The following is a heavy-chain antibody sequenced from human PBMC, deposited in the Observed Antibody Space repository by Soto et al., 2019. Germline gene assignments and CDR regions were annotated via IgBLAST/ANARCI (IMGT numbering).Heavy chain of an antibody. CDR2: IYYNGST. CDR1: GASISIGGYF. CDR3: ATDEYFGSEIDFYYYAMDV. J-gene: IGHJ6*02. V-gene: IGHV4-31*03. D-gene: IGHD3-10*01. Sequence: PSETLSLTCTVSGASISIGGYFWSWIRQHPGKGLEWIGHIYYNGSTYYSPSLKSRLTISVDTSKNEFSLRLTSVTAADTAVYFCATDEYFGSEIDFYYYAMDVWGQGTTVTVSS.